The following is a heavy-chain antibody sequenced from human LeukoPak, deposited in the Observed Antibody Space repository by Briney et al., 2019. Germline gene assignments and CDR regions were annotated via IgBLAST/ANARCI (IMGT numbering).Heavy chain of an antibody. Sequence: GVSLRLSCVASGFIFSSYGMSWVRQAPGKGLEWVSSIGGSGGSTYYADSVKGRFTISRDNSKNTQYLQMNSLRGEDTAVYYCAKGYSGYDPFHSWGQGTLVTVSS. CDR3: AKGYSGYDPFHS. CDR2: IGGSGGST. J-gene: IGHJ5*02. V-gene: IGHV3-23*01. CDR1: GFIFSSYG. D-gene: IGHD5-12*01.